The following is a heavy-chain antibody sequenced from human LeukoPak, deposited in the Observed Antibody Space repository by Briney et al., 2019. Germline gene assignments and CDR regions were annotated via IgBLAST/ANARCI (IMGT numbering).Heavy chain of an antibody. CDR2: LDPEDGET. CDR3: ARVSSGWYGGYFDY. Sequence: ASVKVSCKVSGYTLTELSMHWVRQAPGKGLEWMGGLDPEDGETIYAQKFQGRVTMTEDTSTDTAYMELSSLRSDDTAVYYCARVSSGWYGGYFDYWGQGTLVTVSS. CDR1: GYTLTELS. D-gene: IGHD6-19*01. V-gene: IGHV1-24*01. J-gene: IGHJ4*02.